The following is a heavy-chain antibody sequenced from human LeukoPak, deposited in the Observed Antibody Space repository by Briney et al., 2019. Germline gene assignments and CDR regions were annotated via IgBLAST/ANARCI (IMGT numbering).Heavy chain of an antibody. D-gene: IGHD3-10*01. CDR1: GFTFTDYY. Sequence: GGSLRLSCATSGFTFTDYYMSWIRQAPGKGLEWVSYISVSGTTMYYADSVKGRFTLSRDNAKNSLYLQMNSLRAEDTAVYYCARGLPMVRGVITDWFDPWGQGTLVSVSS. V-gene: IGHV3-11*04. CDR3: ARGLPMVRGVITDWFDP. CDR2: ISVSGTTM. J-gene: IGHJ5*02.